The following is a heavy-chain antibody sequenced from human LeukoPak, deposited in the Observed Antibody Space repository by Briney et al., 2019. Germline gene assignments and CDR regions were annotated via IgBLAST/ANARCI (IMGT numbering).Heavy chain of an antibody. D-gene: IGHD3-3*01. Sequence: ASVKVSCKASGYTFTSYDINWVRQAPGQGLEWMGWMNPNSGNTGYAQKFQGRVTMTRNTSISTAYMELSSLRSEDTAVYYCARGDRITIFGVVISRWFDPWGQGTLVTVSS. CDR3: ARGDRITIFGVVISRWFDP. CDR1: GYTFTSYD. V-gene: IGHV1-8*01. CDR2: MNPNSGNT. J-gene: IGHJ5*02.